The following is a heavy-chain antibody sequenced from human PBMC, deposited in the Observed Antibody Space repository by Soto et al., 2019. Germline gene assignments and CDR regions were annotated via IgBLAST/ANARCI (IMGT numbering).Heavy chain of an antibody. Sequence: GGSLRLSCTASGFTFGDYAMSWVRQAPGKGLEWVGFIRSKAYGGTTEYAASVKGRFTISRDDSKSIAYLQMNSLKTEDTAVYYCTRDYSFCSSTSCYRFGWFDPWGQGTLVTVSS. D-gene: IGHD2-2*02. CDR3: TRDYSFCSSTSCYRFGWFDP. J-gene: IGHJ5*02. CDR1: GFTFGDYA. V-gene: IGHV3-49*04. CDR2: IRSKAYGGTT.